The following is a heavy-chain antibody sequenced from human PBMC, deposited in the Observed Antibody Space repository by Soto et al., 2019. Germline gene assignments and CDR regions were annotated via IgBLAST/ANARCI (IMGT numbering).Heavy chain of an antibody. V-gene: IGHV3-23*01. CDR3: ARKVSESNVRPDLLYFDL. Sequence: EVQLLDSGGGLVQPGGSLRLSCAASGFTFSGYALTWVRQAPGKGLEWVSAISGGGDATFYADSVKGRFTISRDTSKNTLYLQMNTLRAEDTAVYYCARKVSESNVRPDLLYFDLWGRGTLCPVSS. J-gene: IGHJ2*01. CDR1: GFTFSGYA. CDR2: ISGGGDAT. D-gene: IGHD3-3*01.